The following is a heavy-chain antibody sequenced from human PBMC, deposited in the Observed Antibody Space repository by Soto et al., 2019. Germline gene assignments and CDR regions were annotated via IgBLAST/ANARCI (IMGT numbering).Heavy chain of an antibody. V-gene: IGHV4-30-2*01. Sequence: SETLSLTCAVSGGSISSGGYSWSWIRQPPGKGLEWIGYIYHSGSTYDNPSLKSRVTISVDSSKNQFSLKLSSVTAADTAVYYCSRGSLGERRPFDYWGQGTLVTVSS. CDR2: IYHSGST. CDR3: SRGSLGERRPFDY. CDR1: GGSISSGGYS. D-gene: IGHD3-10*01. J-gene: IGHJ4*02.